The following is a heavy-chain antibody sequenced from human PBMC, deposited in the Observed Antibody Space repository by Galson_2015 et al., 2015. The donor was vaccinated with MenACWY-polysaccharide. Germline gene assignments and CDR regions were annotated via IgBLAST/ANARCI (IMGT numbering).Heavy chain of an antibody. CDR2: ISTGSGII. V-gene: IGHV3-48*02. CDR1: GFTFSDFT. CDR3: ARASSTVY. Sequence: SLRLSCAGSGFTFSDFTMNWVRQAPGKGLEWVSFISTGSGIIYYADSVKGRFTISRDNAKDSLYLQMNSLRDEDTAVYYCARASSTVYWGQGTLVTVSS. D-gene: IGHD2/OR15-2a*01. J-gene: IGHJ4*02.